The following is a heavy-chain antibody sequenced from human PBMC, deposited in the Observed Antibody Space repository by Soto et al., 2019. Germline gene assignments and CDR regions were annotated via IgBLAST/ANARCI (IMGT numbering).Heavy chain of an antibody. Sequence: QVQLVESGGGVVQPGRSLRLSCAASGFTFSSYGMHWVRQAPGKGLEWVAVIWYDGSNKYYADAVKGRFTNYRDNSKNTLDLEMNSLRAEDTAVYYCARVSGYSYGVPDDYWGQGTLVTVSS. CDR1: GFTFSSYG. V-gene: IGHV3-33*01. D-gene: IGHD5-18*01. CDR3: ARVSGYSYGVPDDY. J-gene: IGHJ4*02. CDR2: IWYDGSNK.